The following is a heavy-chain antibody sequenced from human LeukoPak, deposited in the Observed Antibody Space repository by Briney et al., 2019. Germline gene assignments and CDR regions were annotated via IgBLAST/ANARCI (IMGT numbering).Heavy chain of an antibody. V-gene: IGHV3-33*01. Sequence: GGSLRLSCAASGFTFSNYGMHWVRQAPGKGLEWVAVIWYDGSNKYYADSVKGRFTISKDNSKNTLYLQMNSLRAEDTAVYYCAGNYGPYYFDYWGQGTLVTVSS. J-gene: IGHJ4*02. CDR2: IWYDGSNK. CDR3: AGNYGPYYFDY. CDR1: GFTFSNYG. D-gene: IGHD3-10*01.